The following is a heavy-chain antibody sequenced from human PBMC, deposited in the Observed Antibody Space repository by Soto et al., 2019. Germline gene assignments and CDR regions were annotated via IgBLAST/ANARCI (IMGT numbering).Heavy chain of an antibody. Sequence: ASVKVSCKASGYTFTSYDINWVRQATGQGLEWMGWMNPNRGNTGYAQKFQGRVTMTRNTSISTAYMELSSLRSEDTAVYYCARARKKYSSSWTYYYYYYMDVWGKGTTVTVSS. CDR3: ARARKKYSSSWTYYYYYYMDV. CDR1: GYTFTSYD. V-gene: IGHV1-8*01. J-gene: IGHJ6*03. CDR2: MNPNRGNT. D-gene: IGHD6-13*01.